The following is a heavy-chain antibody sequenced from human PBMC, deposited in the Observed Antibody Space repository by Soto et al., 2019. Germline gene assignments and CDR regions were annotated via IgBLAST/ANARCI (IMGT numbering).Heavy chain of an antibody. J-gene: IGHJ6*02. CDR1: GGTFSSYA. V-gene: IGHV1-69*13. CDR2: IIPIFGTA. D-gene: IGHD2-15*01. CDR3: ARGELLRMKNYYGMDV. Sequence: GASVKVSCKASGGTFSSYAISWVRQAPGQGLEWMGGIIPIFGTANYAQKFQGRVTITAGESTSTAYMELSSLRSEDTAVYYCARGELLRMKNYYGMDVWGQGTTVTVSS.